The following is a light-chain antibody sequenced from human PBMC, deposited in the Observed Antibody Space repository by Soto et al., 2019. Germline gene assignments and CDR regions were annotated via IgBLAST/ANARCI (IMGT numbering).Light chain of an antibody. J-gene: IGKJ2*01. CDR1: QSVSSY. CDR3: QQRSSRPPMYT. CDR2: DAS. Sequence: VLTQSPATLSLSPGDRASLSFTRSQSVSSYLAWYQQKPGQAPRLLIYDASKRATGIPARFSGSGSGTDFTPTISSLEPEDFAVYYCQQRSSRPPMYTFGQGTKVDIK. V-gene: IGKV3-11*01.